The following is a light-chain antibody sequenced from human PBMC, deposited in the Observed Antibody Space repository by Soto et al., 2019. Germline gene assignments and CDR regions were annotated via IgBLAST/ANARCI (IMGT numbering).Light chain of an antibody. CDR3: EAWDDSLSGHV. V-gene: IGLV1-47*01. Sequence: QSVLTQPPSASGTPGQTVTISCSGSRSNIGNNYVCWYQQLPGAAPKLLIYRNTQRPSGVPDRFSGSKSGTAAPLAISGLRSEDEADYFCEAWDDSLSGHVFGTGTKLTVL. J-gene: IGLJ1*01. CDR1: RSNIGNNY. CDR2: RNT.